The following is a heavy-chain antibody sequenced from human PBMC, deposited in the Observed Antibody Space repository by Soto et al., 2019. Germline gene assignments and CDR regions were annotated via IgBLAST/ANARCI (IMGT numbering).Heavy chain of an antibody. J-gene: IGHJ4*02. Sequence: QITLKASGAALVKPTQTLTLTCTFSVFSLSTSGVGVGWIRQPPGKALEWLAVIYWDDDKRYSPSLKSRLTTTKDHHKNQVVLMVTSMDPVDTATYNCGYSGVGGWGNGYGCFDHWGQGTLVTVSS. CDR3: GYSGVGGWGNGYGCFDH. CDR1: VFSLSTSGVG. D-gene: IGHD5-18*01. V-gene: IGHV2-5*02. CDR2: IYWDDDK.